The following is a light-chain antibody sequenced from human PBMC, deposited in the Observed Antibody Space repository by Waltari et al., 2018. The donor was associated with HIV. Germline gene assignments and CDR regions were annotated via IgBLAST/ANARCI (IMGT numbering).Light chain of an antibody. CDR2: ENH. Sequence: QSVLTQPPSVSATPRQKVTISCSGTSSNIGQNYVSWFQQLPGTAPKLLIYENHKRPSGLPDRISGSKSGTSATLGITGLQTGDEADYYCGTWDTSLSAVVFGGGTKLAVL. V-gene: IGLV1-51*02. CDR1: SSNIGQNY. CDR3: GTWDTSLSAVV. J-gene: IGLJ2*01.